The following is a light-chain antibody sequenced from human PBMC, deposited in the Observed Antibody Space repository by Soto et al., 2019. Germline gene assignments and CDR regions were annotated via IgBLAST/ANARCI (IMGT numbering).Light chain of an antibody. CDR3: AAWDDSLTGPV. J-gene: IGLJ2*01. CDR2: SND. CDR1: GSNIGTNY. V-gene: IGLV1-47*01. Sequence: QSVLTQSPSASGTPGQRVTISCSGSGSNIGTNYVYWYQQLPGTAPKVLIYSNDRRPSGVPDRFSGSKSGTSASLAISGLRSEDEADYYCAAWDDSLTGPVFGGGTKLTVL.